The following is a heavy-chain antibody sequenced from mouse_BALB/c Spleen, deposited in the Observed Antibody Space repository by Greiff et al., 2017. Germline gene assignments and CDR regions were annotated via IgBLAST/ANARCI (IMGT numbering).Heavy chain of an antibody. CDR1: GYAFTNYL. D-gene: IGHD2-2*01. Sequence: VQLQQSGAELVRPGTSVKVSCKASGYAFTNYLIEWVKQRPGQGLEWIGVINPGSGGTNYNEKFKGKATLTADKSSSTAYMQLSSLTSDDSAVYFCARGWGYGDDWGEGTTLTVSS. V-gene: IGHV1-54*01. J-gene: IGHJ2*01. CDR3: ARGWGYGDD. CDR2: INPGSGGT.